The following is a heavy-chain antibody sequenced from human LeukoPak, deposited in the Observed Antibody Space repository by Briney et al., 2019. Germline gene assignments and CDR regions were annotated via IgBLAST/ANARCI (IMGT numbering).Heavy chain of an antibody. CDR3: ARCLAAAAVDY. CDR1: GYSISSGYF. Sequence: PSETLSLTCTVSGYSISSGYFWGWIRQPPGKGLEWIGSIFHSGSTYYSPSLKGRVTISVDTSKNQFSLKLSSVTAADTAVYYCARCLAAAAVDYWGQGTLVTVSS. J-gene: IGHJ4*02. V-gene: IGHV4-38-2*02. CDR2: IFHSGST. D-gene: IGHD6-13*01.